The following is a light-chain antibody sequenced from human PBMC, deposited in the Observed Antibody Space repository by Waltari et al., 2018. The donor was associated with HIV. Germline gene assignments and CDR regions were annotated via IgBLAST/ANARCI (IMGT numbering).Light chain of an antibody. Sequence: QSVLTQPPSVSGTPGQRVTISCSGASSNIGRNTVNWFQLLPGTAPKLLIYTDNQRPLGVPDRFSGSKSGTSASLAISGLQSEDEADYFCAAWDDSLNGLWVFGGGTKLTVL. CDR2: TDN. CDR1: SSNIGRNT. V-gene: IGLV1-44*01. CDR3: AAWDDSLNGLWV. J-gene: IGLJ3*02.